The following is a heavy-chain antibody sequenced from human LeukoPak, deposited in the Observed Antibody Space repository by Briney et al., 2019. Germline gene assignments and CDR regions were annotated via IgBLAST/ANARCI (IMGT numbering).Heavy chain of an antibody. CDR1: GGSISSSSYY. CDR3: ARQGAWELLSHLFDY. J-gene: IGHJ4*02. V-gene: IGHV4-39*01. Sequence: KPSETLSLTCTVSGGSISSSSYYWGWIRQPPGKGLERIGSIYYSGSTYYNPSLKSRVTISVDTSKNQFSLKLSSVTAADTAVYYCARQGAWELLSHLFDYWGQGTLVTVSS. D-gene: IGHD1-26*01. CDR2: IYYSGST.